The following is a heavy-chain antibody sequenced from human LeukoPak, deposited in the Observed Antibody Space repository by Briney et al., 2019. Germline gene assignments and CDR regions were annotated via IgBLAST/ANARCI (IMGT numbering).Heavy chain of an antibody. CDR1: GGSISSGSYY. D-gene: IGHD3-10*01. CDR2: IYTSGST. J-gene: IGHJ3*02. Sequence: PSETLSLTCTVSGGSISSGSYYWSWIRQPAGKGLEWIGRIYTSGSTNYNPSLKSRVTISVDTSKNQFSLKLSSVTAADTAVYYCAREGGSITMVRGVPGGAFDIWGQGTMVTVSS. CDR3: AREGGSITMVRGVPGGAFDI. V-gene: IGHV4-61*02.